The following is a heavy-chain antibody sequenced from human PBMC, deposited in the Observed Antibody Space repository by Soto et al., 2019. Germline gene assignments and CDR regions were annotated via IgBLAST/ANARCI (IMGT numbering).Heavy chain of an antibody. CDR1: GFTFGSFP. Sequence: EVQLLESGGGLVQPGGSLSLSCAASGFTFGSFPMSGVRQAPGKGLEWVSAFSGSGGGTYNADSVKGRFTISRDNSKNTLYLQMNSLRAEDTAVYYCAKGGPYYYDSSGYYDYWGQGTLVTVSS. CDR2: FSGSGGGT. V-gene: IGHV3-23*01. J-gene: IGHJ4*02. CDR3: AKGGPYYYDSSGYYDY. D-gene: IGHD3-22*01.